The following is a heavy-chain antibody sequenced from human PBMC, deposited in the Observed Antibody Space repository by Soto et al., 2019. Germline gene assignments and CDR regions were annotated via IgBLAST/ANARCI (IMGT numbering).Heavy chain of an antibody. Sequence: PSETLSLTCTVSGGSISSGGYYWSWIRQHPGKGLEWIGYIYYSGSTYYNPSLKSRVTISVDTSKNQFSLKLSSVTAADTAVYYCARDSYPGPFDYWGQGTLVTVSS. CDR3: ARDSYPGPFDY. V-gene: IGHV4-31*03. D-gene: IGHD3-10*01. J-gene: IGHJ4*02. CDR2: IYYSGST. CDR1: GGSISSGGYY.